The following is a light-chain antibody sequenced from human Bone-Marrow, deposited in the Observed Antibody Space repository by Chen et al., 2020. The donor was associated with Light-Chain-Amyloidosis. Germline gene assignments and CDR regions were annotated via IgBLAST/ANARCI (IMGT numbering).Light chain of an antibody. CDR1: QSISNY. V-gene: IGKV1-39*01. Sequence: QKTQFSSFLSCPLGDKVTMTCRASQSISNYLNWYQQRPGKAPKLLIHSASTLQSGVPSRFSGSGFGTDFTLTISSLQPEDFASYYCQQTYNAPGFGPGTKVDI. CDR2: SAS. J-gene: IGKJ3*01. CDR3: QQTYNAPG.